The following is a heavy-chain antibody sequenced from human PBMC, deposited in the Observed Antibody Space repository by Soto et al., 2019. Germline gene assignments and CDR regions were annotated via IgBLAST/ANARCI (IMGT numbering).Heavy chain of an antibody. Sequence: SETLSLTCAVYGGSFSGYYWSWIRQPPGKGLEWIGEINHSGSTNYNPSLKSRVTISVDTSKNQFSLKLSSVTAADTAVYYCARGRVLLWFGEIYYFDYWGQGTLVTVSS. CDR3: ARGRVLLWFGEIYYFDY. CDR2: INHSGST. J-gene: IGHJ4*02. CDR1: GGSFSGYY. D-gene: IGHD3-10*01. V-gene: IGHV4-34*01.